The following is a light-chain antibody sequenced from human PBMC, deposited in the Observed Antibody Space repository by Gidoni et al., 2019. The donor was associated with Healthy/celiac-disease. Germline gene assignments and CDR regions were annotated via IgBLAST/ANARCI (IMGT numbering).Light chain of an antibody. CDR2: GAS. J-gene: IGKJ2*01. CDR3: QQNDSSPQT. CDR1: QSVSSSY. Sequence: LSLTQSSGTLSLSPGERATLSCRASQSVSSSYLAWYQQKPGQAPRLLIYGASSRATGIPDRFSGSGSGTDFTITISRLEAEDFAVYYWQQNDSSPQTFGQGTKLEIK. V-gene: IGKV3-20*01.